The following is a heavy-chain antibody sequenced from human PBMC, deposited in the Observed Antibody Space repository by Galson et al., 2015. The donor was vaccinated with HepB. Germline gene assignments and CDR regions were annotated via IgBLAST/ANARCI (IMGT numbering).Heavy chain of an antibody. CDR2: ISAGGDRT. V-gene: IGHV3-23*01. CDR1: GFTFSSYS. J-gene: IGHJ3*02. D-gene: IGHD3-16*01. CDR3: ARGFWGAFDI. Sequence: SLRLSCAASGFTFSSYSMIWVRQAPGKGLEWVSEISAGGDRTYYPDSVKGRFSSSRDNSRNTLYMQMNSLRVEDTAVYYCARGFWGAFDIWCQGTMVTVSS.